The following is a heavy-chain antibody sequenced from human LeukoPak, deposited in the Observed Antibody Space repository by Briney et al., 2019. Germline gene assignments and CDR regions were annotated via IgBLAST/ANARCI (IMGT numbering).Heavy chain of an antibody. CDR1: GFTFIFSA. CDR2: IIGNGFST. D-gene: IGHD5-24*01. J-gene: IGHJ4*01. Sequence: QTGGSLRLSCAASGFTFIFSAMNWVRQAPGKGLEWVATIIGNGFSTYYADSVNGRFIISRDNSQNSLFLQMNSLRAEDTAIYYCAKGRRDGYNYPLFDHWGHGALVTVSS. V-gene: IGHV3-23*01. CDR3: AKGRRDGYNYPLFDH.